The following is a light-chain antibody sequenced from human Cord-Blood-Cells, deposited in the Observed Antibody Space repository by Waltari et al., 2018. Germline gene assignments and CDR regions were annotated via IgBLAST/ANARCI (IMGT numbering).Light chain of an antibody. V-gene: IGLV1-40*01. CDR1: SSNIGAGHD. Sequence: QSVLTQPPSVSGAPGQRVTISCTGRSSNIGAGHDVHWYQQLPGTAPKPLIYGNSNRPSGVPDRFSGSKSGTSASLAITGLQAEDEADYYCQSYDSSLSGSVFGGGTKLTVL. J-gene: IGLJ3*02. CDR3: QSYDSSLSGSV. CDR2: GNS.